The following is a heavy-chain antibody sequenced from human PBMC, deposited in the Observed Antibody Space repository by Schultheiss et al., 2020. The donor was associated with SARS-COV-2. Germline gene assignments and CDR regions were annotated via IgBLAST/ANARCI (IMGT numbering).Heavy chain of an antibody. CDR2: INYSGST. CDR1: GGSISSYY. Sequence: SETLSLTCTVSGGSISSYYWSWIRQPPGKGLEWIGYINYSGSTNYNPSLKSRVTISVDTSKNQFSLKLNSVTAADTAVYYCARTEIQRLDYWGQGIPVTVSS. CDR3: ARTEIQRLDY. D-gene: IGHD5-18*01. V-gene: IGHV4-59*01. J-gene: IGHJ4*02.